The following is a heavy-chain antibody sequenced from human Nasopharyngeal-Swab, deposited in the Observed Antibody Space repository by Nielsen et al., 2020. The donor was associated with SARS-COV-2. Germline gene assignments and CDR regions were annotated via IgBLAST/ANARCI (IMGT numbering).Heavy chain of an antibody. D-gene: IGHD3-22*01. J-gene: IGHJ5*02. CDR1: GASISSNSYY. V-gene: IGHV4-39*01. Sequence: SETLSLTCTVSGASISSNSYYWGWIRQSPGKGLEWIGSLSYSGTTYFNPSLKSRVTISVDTSKNQFSVKLSSVTAADTAVYYCASYYYDSSDYSYWFDPWGQGTLVTVSS. CDR2: LSYSGTT. CDR3: ASYYYDSSDYSYWFDP.